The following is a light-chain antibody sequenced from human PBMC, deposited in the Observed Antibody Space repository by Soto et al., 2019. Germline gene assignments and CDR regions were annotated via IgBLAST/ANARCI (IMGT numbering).Light chain of an antibody. CDR1: SSDIGAGYD. J-gene: IGLJ3*02. CDR3: QSYDSSLSGSV. Sequence: QSVLTQPPSVSGAPGQRVTISCIVSSSDIGAGYDVHWYQQLPGTAPKLLIYGNSNRPSGVPDRFSGSKSGTSASLAITGLQAEDEADYYCQSYDSSLSGSVFGGGTKVTVL. V-gene: IGLV1-40*01. CDR2: GNS.